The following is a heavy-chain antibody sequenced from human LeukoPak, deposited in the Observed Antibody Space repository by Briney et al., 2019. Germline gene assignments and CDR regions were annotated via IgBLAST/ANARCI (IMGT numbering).Heavy chain of an antibody. CDR1: GFTFSSYW. CDR3: ARDGSGGRHYYYGMDV. J-gene: IGHJ6*02. CDR2: MKLDGSEE. Sequence: PGGSLRLSCAASGFTFSSYWMSWVRQAPGKGLEWVANMKLDGSEEYYVDSVKGRFTISRDNAKNSLYLQMNSQRAEDTAVYYCARDGSGGRHYYYGMDVWGQGTTVTVSS. D-gene: IGHD2-15*01. V-gene: IGHV3-7*01.